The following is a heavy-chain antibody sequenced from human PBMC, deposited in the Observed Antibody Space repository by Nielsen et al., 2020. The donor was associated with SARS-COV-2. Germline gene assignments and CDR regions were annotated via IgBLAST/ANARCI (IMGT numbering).Heavy chain of an antibody. D-gene: IGHD1-26*01. Sequence: GGSLRLSCAASGLSFNYAWMTWVRQAPGKGLQWVGHIRSKTSDGTTYYAGAVKGRFTISRDNSKNTLYLQMNSLRAEDTAVYYCARPFYRGSTYGAFDIWGQGTMVTVSS. CDR3: ARPFYRGSTYGAFDI. J-gene: IGHJ3*02. CDR2: IRSKTSDGTT. CDR1: GLSFNYAW. V-gene: IGHV3-15*01.